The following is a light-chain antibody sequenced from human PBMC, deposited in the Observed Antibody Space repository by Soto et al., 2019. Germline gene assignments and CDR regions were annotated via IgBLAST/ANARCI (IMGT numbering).Light chain of an antibody. CDR2: AAS. V-gene: IGKV1-39*01. J-gene: IGKJ5*01. CDR1: QSISSH. CDR3: QQYKSWPPIT. Sequence: DIQMTQSPSTLSGSVGDRVTITCRASQSISSHLNWYQQKPGKAPKLLIYAASSLQSGVPSRFSGSGSGTDFTLTISSLKSEDYGVYYCQQYKSWPPITFGQGTRLEI.